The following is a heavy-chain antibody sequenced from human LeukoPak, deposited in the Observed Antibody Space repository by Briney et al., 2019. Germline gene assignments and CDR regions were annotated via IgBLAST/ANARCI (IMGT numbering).Heavy chain of an antibody. J-gene: IGHJ4*02. CDR2: ISVYNGNT. CDR3: ASDWIGGVQYFDY. CDR1: GYTFTSYG. Sequence: ASVKVSCKASGYTFTSYGISWVRQAPGQGLEWMGWISVYNGNTKYGQKLRGRVTVTTDTSTSTAYMELRSLRSDDTAVYYCASDWIGGVQYFDYWGQGTLVTVSS. D-gene: IGHD1-1*01. V-gene: IGHV1-18*01.